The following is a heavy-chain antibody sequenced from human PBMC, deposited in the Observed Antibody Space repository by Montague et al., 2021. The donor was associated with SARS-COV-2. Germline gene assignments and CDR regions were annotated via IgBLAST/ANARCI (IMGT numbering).Heavy chain of an antibody. CDR3: AVELNYFFDY. J-gene: IGHJ4*02. Sequence: SETLSLTCNVSGDSITNTRYFWGWIRQPPGKALEWIGSIYHNGKTYYNPSLERRALLSIDTSKNQFSLRLSSVIASDTAVYYSAVELNYFFDYWGQGFLVSVSS. D-gene: IGHD1-7*01. CDR2: IYHNGKT. V-gene: IGHV4-39*01. CDR1: GDSITNTRYF.